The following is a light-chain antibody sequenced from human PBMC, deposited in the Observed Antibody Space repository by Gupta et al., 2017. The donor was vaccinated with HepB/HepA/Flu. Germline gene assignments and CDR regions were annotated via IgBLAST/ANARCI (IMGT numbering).Light chain of an antibody. J-gene: IGKJ3*01. CDR1: QSISTP. V-gene: IGKV1-39*01. CDR3: QESHSSHLT. CDR2: GAF. Sequence: DIQMTQSQSSLSASVGDRVTITCRSSQSISTPLNWYRQRPGETPNVLIYGAFTLQSGVSSRFSGSGSGTEFTLAISGLQPEDFATYYCQESHSSHLTFGRGTKV.